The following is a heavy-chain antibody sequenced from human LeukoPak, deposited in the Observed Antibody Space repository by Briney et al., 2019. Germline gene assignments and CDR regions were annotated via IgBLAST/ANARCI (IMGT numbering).Heavy chain of an antibody. CDR3: ARGLYGSDSY. Sequence: SETLSLTCAVYGGSFSGYYWGWIRQPPGKGLEWIGEIYHSGRANYNPSLKSRVNMSVDKSKNQFSLSLSSVTAADTAVYHCARGLYGSDSYWGQGNLVTVSS. D-gene: IGHD6-19*01. CDR1: GGSFSGYY. CDR2: IYHSGRA. V-gene: IGHV4-34*01. J-gene: IGHJ4*02.